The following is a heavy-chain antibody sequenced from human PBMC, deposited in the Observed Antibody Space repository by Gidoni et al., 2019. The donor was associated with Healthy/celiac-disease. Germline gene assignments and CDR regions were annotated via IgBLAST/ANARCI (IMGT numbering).Heavy chain of an antibody. J-gene: IGHJ3*02. CDR2: IRWNSGSI. D-gene: IGHD3-16*02. V-gene: IGHV3-9*01. Sequence: EVQLVESGGGLVQPGRSLRRSCAASGFTFEDYAMHWVRQAPGKGLEWVSGIRWNSGSIGYADSVKGRFTSSRDNAKNSLYLQMNSLRAEDTALYYCAKDIGGLRLGELSFDAFDIWGQGTMVTVSS. CDR1: GFTFEDYA. CDR3: AKDIGGLRLGELSFDAFDI.